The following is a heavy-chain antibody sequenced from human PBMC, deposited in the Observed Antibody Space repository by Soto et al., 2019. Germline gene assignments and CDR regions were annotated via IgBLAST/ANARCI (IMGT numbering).Heavy chain of an antibody. Sequence: PSETLSLTCTVSGGSISSNTYYWGWIRQPPGKGLEWIGNIYYSGSTYYDPSLKSRVTISVDTSKNQFSLKLSSVTAADTAVYYCARLTPAPTSGYSRYYFGYWGQGTLVTVPQ. J-gene: IGHJ4*02. CDR3: ARLTPAPTSGYSRYYFGY. CDR1: GGSISSNTYY. V-gene: IGHV4-39*01. D-gene: IGHD3-3*01. CDR2: IYYSGST.